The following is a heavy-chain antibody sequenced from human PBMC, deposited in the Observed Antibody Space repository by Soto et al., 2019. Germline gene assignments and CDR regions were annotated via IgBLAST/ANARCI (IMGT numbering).Heavy chain of an antibody. D-gene: IGHD3-9*01. V-gene: IGHV4-59*08. CDR1: GGSISNFY. CDR3: ARTVLGPDLLADSFVDYYYYMDV. J-gene: IGHJ6*03. CDR2: VYYTGGT. Sequence: QVQLQESGPGLVRPSETLSLTCTVSGGSISNFYWSWIRQPPGKGLEWICYVYYTGGTSYNTSLRPRFSISADSSRGQFSLRLNSVTAADTAVYYCARTVLGPDLLADSFVDYYYYMDVWGQGTTVTVSS.